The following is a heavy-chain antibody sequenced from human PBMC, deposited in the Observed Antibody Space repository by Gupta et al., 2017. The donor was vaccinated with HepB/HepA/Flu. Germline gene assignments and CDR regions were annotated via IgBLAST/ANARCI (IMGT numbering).Heavy chain of an antibody. J-gene: IGHJ4*02. V-gene: IGHV5-51*01. CDR1: GYSFTSYW. CDR3: ARSPSGGGYCSSTSCHAGFDY. D-gene: IGHD2-2*01. Sequence: EVQLVQSGAEVKKPGESLKISCKGSGYSFTSYWIGWVRQMPGKGLEWMGIIYPGDSDTRYSPSFQGQVTISADKSISTAYLQWSSLKASDTAMYYCARSPSGGGYCSSTSCHAGFDYWGQGTLVTVSA. CDR2: IYPGDSDT.